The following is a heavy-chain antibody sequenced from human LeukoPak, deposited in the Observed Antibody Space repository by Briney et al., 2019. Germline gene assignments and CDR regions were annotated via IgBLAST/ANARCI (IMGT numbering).Heavy chain of an antibody. CDR2: IKPDGSEK. V-gene: IGHV3-7*01. Sequence: PGGSLRLSCAASGFTFRSYWMSWVRQAPGKGLEWVANIKPDGSEKYFLDSVRGRFTISRDNAKNSLFLQMNSLRVEDTAVYYCVRESEYSRDSWGQGTLVTVSS. CDR3: VRESEYSRDS. J-gene: IGHJ4*02. D-gene: IGHD5-12*01. CDR1: GFTFRSYW.